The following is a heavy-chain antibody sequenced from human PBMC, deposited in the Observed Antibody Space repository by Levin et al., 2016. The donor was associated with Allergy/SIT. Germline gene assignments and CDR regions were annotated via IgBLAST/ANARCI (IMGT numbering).Heavy chain of an antibody. CDR2: ISGKNGNA. D-gene: IGHD6-19*01. J-gene: IGHJ6*03. CDR3: ARVGDSGWPYYYLYYMDV. V-gene: IGHV1-18*01. Sequence: WVRQAPGQGLEWMGWISGKNGNANYAQHVQDRVTLTTDTSTSTVYLEVRGLRPADTAVYYCARVGDSGWPYYYLYYMDVWGEGTTVTVSS.